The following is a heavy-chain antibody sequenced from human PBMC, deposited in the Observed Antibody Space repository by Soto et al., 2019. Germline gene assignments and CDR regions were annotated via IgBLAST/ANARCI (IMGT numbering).Heavy chain of an antibody. CDR1: GFTFSSYG. CDR3: AKQLPYDDYYFDY. CDR2: ISYDGSNK. Sequence: GGSLRLSCAASGFTFSSYGMHWVRQAPGKGLEWVAVISYDGSNKYYADSVKGRFTISRDNSKNTLYLQMNSLRAEDTAVYYCAKQLPYDDYYFDYWGQGTLVTVSS. J-gene: IGHJ4*02. V-gene: IGHV3-30*18. D-gene: IGHD4-17*01.